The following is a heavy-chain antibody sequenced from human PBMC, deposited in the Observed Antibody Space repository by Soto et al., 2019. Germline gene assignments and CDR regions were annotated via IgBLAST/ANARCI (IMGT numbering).Heavy chain of an antibody. J-gene: IGHJ5*02. D-gene: IGHD6-13*01. Sequence: PSETLSHTCTVSGGSISSGDDYWSWILHPPGKGLEWIGYIYYSGSTYYNPSLKSRVTISVDTSKNQFSLKLSSVTAADTAVYYCARERPDASRLDPWGQGTPVTVSS. CDR3: ARERPDASRLDP. V-gene: IGHV4-30-4*01. CDR1: GGSISSGDDY. CDR2: IYYSGST.